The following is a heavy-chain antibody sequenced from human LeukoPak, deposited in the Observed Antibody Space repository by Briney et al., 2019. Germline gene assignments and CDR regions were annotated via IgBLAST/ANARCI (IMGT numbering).Heavy chain of an antibody. CDR1: GFTFSSYS. Sequence: GGSLRLSCAASGFTFSSYSMNWVRQAPGKGLEWVSSISSSSSYIYYADSVKGRFTISRDNAKNSLYLQMNSLRAEDTAAYYCASHYYGSSGYLEFDYWGQGTLVTVSS. CDR2: ISSSSSYI. D-gene: IGHD3-22*01. J-gene: IGHJ4*02. V-gene: IGHV3-21*01. CDR3: ASHYYGSSGYLEFDY.